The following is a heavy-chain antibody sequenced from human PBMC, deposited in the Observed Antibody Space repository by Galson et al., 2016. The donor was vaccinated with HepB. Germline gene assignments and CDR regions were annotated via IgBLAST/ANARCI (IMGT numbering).Heavy chain of an antibody. CDR2: VYASGSS. CDR1: GGALNIGTYY. Sequence: TLSLTCTVSGGALNIGTYYWSWIRQPAGKALEWIGRVYASGSSHYNPSLKSRVTMSVDTSKSQFYLRLTSVTAADTAVYYCASTVAVPDSYFDNWGQGTRVTVSS. D-gene: IGHD6-19*01. CDR3: ASTVAVPDSYFDN. V-gene: IGHV4-61*02. J-gene: IGHJ4*02.